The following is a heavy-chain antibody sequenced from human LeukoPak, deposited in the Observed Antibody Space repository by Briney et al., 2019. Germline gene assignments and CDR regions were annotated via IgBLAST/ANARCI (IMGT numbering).Heavy chain of an antibody. Sequence: ASVKVSCKASGYTFTGYYMHWVRQAPGQGLEWMGWINPNSGGTNYAQKFQGRVTMTRDTSISTAYMELSRLRSDDTAVYYCARDTSGSIVVVITGRYYFDYWGQGTLVTVSS. CDR2: INPNSGGT. V-gene: IGHV1-2*02. CDR3: ARDTSGSIVVVITGRYYFDY. D-gene: IGHD3-22*01. J-gene: IGHJ4*02. CDR1: GYTFTGYY.